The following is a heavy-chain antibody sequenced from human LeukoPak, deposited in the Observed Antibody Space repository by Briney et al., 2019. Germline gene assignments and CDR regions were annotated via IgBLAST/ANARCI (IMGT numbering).Heavy chain of an antibody. V-gene: IGHV3-23*01. CDR3: ARGYCSGGSCYFFDY. D-gene: IGHD2-15*01. J-gene: IGHJ4*02. CDR1: GFTFSTYA. CDR2: ISGSGGST. Sequence: GGSLRLSCAASGFTFSTYAMTWVRQAPGKGLEWVSAISGSGGSTYYADSVKGRFTISRDNSKNMLYLQMNSLRPEDTAVYYCARGYCSGGSCYFFDYWGQGTLVTVSS.